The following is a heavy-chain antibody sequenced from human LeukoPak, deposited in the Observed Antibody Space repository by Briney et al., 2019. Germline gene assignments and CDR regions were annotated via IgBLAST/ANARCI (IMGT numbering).Heavy chain of an antibody. CDR1: GGSISGHY. J-gene: IGHJ4*02. Sequence: SETLSLTRTVSGGSISGHYWGWIRQPPGKGLEWIGQIHYSGGTNSNPSLRSRVTISVDTSKNQFSLKMNSVTATDTAVYHCARYGVNYVFDYWGQGTLVTVSS. V-gene: IGHV4-59*08. CDR3: ARYGVNYVFDY. D-gene: IGHD4/OR15-4a*01. CDR2: IHYSGGT.